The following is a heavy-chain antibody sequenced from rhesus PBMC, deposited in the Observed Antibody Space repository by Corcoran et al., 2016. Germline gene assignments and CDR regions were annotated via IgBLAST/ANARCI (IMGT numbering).Heavy chain of an antibody. CDR1: GGSFSSYW. D-gene: IGHD5-12*01. J-gene: IGHJ4*01. Sequence: QVQLQESGPGLVKPSETLSLTCAVSGGSFSSYWWSWIRQPPGKGLEWIGEINGNSGSTNYNPSLQSRVTISKDASKNQFSLKLSSVTAADTAVYYCARVDTATDNFDYWGQGVLVTVSS. V-gene: IGHV4-80*01. CDR2: INGNSGST. CDR3: ARVDTATDNFDY.